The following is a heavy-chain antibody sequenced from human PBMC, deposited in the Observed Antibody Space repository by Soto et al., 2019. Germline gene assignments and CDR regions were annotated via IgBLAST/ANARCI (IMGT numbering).Heavy chain of an antibody. CDR3: SRGYPPRDQLGNLPGAF. Sequence: QVQLVQSGAEVMQPGASVKVSCKASGYTFTSYYIQWVRQAPGQGLEWMGIINPSGGSTNYAQKFQGRVTMTSETSTSTVYMELSSLRSEDTAIYYCSRGYPPRDQLGNLPGAFWGQGTLVTVSS. V-gene: IGHV1-46*03. CDR1: GYTFTSYY. J-gene: IGHJ4*02. CDR2: INPSGGST. D-gene: IGHD1-1*01.